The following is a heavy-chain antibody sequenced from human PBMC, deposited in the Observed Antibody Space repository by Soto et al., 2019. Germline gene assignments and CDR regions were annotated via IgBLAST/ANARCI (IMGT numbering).Heavy chain of an antibody. V-gene: IGHV1-58*02. CDR1: GFTFTSSA. D-gene: IGHD3-22*01. Sequence: GASVKVSCKASGFTFTSSAMQWVRQARGQRLEWIGWIVVGSGNTNYAQKFQERVTITRDMSTSTAYMELSSLRSEDTAVYYCAADYYDSSGYYDYWGQGTLVTVSS. J-gene: IGHJ4*02. CDR3: AADYYDSSGYYDY. CDR2: IVVGSGNT.